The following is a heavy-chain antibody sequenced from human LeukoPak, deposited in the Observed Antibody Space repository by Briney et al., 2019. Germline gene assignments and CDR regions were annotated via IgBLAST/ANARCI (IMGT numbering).Heavy chain of an antibody. Sequence: SETLSLTCSVSGGSISSSSYYWGWIRQPPGKGLEWIGSIYYSGSTYYNPSLKSRVTISVDTSKNQFSLKLSSVTAADTAVYYCARRMITFGGNDYWGQGTLVTASS. CDR2: IYYSGST. J-gene: IGHJ4*02. CDR3: ARRMITFGGNDY. D-gene: IGHD3-16*01. CDR1: GGSISSSSYY. V-gene: IGHV4-39*01.